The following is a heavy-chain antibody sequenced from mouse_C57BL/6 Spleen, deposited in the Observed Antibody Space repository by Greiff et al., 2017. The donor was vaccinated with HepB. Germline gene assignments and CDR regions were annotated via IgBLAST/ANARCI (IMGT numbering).Heavy chain of an antibody. CDR1: GYAFSSYW. CDR3: ASLDSSGGRGFAY. Sequence: VQVVESGAELVKPGASVKISCKASGYAFSSYWMNWVKQRPGKGLEWIGQIYPGDGDTNYNGKFKGKATLTADKSSSTAYMQLSSLTSEDSAVYFCASLDSSGGRGFAYWGQGTLVTVSA. V-gene: IGHV1-80*01. CDR2: IYPGDGDT. J-gene: IGHJ3*01. D-gene: IGHD3-2*02.